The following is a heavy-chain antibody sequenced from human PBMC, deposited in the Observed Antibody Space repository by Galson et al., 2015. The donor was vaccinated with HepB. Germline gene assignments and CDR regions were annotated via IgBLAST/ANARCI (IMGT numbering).Heavy chain of an antibody. J-gene: IGHJ4*02. D-gene: IGHD3-10*01. Sequence: ETLSLTCAVYGGSFSGYYWSWIRQPPGKGLEWIGEINHSGSTNYNPSLKSRVTISVDTSKNQFSLKLSSVTAADTAVHYCARGGMVRGVPHYFDYWGQGTLVTVSS. CDR3: ARGGMVRGVPHYFDY. V-gene: IGHV4-34*01. CDR2: INHSGST. CDR1: GGSFSGYY.